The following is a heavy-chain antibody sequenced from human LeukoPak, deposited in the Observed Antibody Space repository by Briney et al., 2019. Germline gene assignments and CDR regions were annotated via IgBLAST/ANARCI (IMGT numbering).Heavy chain of an antibody. J-gene: IGHJ4*02. V-gene: IGHV1-2*02. D-gene: IGHD3-22*01. CDR1: GYTFTKYY. CDR2: INPKSGGT. CDR3: AISYYYDSSGYTFDY. Sequence: GASVKVSCKASGYTFTKYYIHWVRQAPGQGLEWMGWINPKSGGTNYAQKFQGRVTMTRDTPISTAYMELSRLRSDDTAVYYCAISYYYDSSGYTFDYWGQGTLVTVSS.